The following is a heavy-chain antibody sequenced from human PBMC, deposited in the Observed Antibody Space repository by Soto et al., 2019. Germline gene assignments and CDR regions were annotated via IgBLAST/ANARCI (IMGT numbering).Heavy chain of an antibody. J-gene: IGHJ3*02. CDR2: ISAYNGNT. CDR3: ARDNEEWVDSSSAFDI. V-gene: IGHV1-18*01. D-gene: IGHD3-22*01. CDR1: GYTFTSYG. Sequence: ASVKVSCKASGYTFTSYGISWVRQAPGQGLEWMGWISAYNGNTNYAQKLQGRVTMTTDTSTSTAYMELRSLRSDDTAVYYCARDNEEWVDSSSAFDIWGQGTMVTVSS.